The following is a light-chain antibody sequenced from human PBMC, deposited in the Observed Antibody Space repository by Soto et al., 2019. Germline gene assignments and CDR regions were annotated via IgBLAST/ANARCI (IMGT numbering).Light chain of an antibody. CDR2: GNS. CDR3: PSYDSSLSAVV. J-gene: IGLJ3*02. CDR1: SSNIGADYD. V-gene: IGLV1-40*01. Sequence: QSVLTQPPSVSGAPGQRVTISCTRSSSNIGADYDVHWYQQLPGTAPKLLIYGNSNRPSGVPDRFSGSKSGTSASLAITGLQAEDEADYYCPSYDSSLSAVVFGGGTKLTVL.